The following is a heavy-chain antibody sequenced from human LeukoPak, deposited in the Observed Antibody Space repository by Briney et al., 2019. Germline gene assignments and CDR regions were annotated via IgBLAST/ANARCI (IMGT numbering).Heavy chain of an antibody. Sequence: GGSLRLSCAASGFTFSSYGMHWVRQAPGKGLEWVAFIRYDGSNKYYADSVKGRFTISRDNSKNTLYLRMNSLRAEDTAVYYCAKLHTTGTPNGDYWGQGTLVTVSS. D-gene: IGHD1-1*01. CDR2: IRYDGSNK. V-gene: IGHV3-30*02. CDR3: AKLHTTGTPNGDY. CDR1: GFTFSSYG. J-gene: IGHJ4*02.